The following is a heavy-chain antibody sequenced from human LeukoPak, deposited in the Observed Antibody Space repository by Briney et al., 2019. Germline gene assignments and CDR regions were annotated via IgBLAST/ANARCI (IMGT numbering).Heavy chain of an antibody. D-gene: IGHD6-13*01. CDR3: AGHTGIAAAGTPGPDQAFDI. CDR1: GYTFTSYG. CDR2: ISAYNGNT. V-gene: IGHV1-18*01. Sequence: GASVKVSCKASGYTFTSYGISWVRQAPGQGLEWMGWISAYNGNTNYAQKLQGRVTMTTDTSTSTAYMELRSLRSDDTAVYYCAGHTGIAAAGTPGPDQAFDIWGQGTMVTVSS. J-gene: IGHJ3*02.